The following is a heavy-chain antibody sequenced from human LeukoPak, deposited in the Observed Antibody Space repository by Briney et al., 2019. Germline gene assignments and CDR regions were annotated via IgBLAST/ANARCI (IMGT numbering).Heavy chain of an antibody. Sequence: SETLSLTCAVYGGSFSGYYWSWIRRPPGKGLEWIGEINHSGSTNYNPSLKSRVTISVDTSKNQFSLKLSSVTAADTAVYYCARGLDWGPYYFDYWGQGTLVTVSS. CDR2: INHSGST. J-gene: IGHJ4*02. D-gene: IGHD7-27*01. CDR3: ARGLDWGPYYFDY. V-gene: IGHV4-34*01. CDR1: GGSFSGYY.